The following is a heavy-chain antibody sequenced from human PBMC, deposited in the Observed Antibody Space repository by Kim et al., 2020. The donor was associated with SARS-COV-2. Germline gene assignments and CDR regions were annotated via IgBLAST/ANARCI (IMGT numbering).Heavy chain of an antibody. Sequence: SETLSLTCAVYGGSFSGYYWSWIRQPPGKGLEWIGEINHSGSTNYNPSRKSRVTISVDTSKNQFSLKLSSVTAADTAVYYCATGEGRYLTPFDYWGQGTLVTVSS. CDR2: INHSGST. J-gene: IGHJ4*02. CDR3: ATGEGRYLTPFDY. CDR1: GGSFSGYY. V-gene: IGHV4-34*01. D-gene: IGHD3-16*01.